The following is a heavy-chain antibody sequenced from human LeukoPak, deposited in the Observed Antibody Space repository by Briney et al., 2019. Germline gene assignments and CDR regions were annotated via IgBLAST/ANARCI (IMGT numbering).Heavy chain of an antibody. V-gene: IGHV4-39*07. Sequence: SGTLSLTCTVSGGSISSSSYYWGWIRQPPGKGLEWIGSIYYSGSTYYNPSLKSRVTISVDTSKNQFSLKLSSVTAADTAVYYCARGVPLSCSHGVCSGYYFDYWGQGSLVTVSS. J-gene: IGHJ4*02. CDR3: ARGVPLSCSHGVCSGYYFDY. D-gene: IGHD2-8*01. CDR2: IYYSGST. CDR1: GGSISSSSYY.